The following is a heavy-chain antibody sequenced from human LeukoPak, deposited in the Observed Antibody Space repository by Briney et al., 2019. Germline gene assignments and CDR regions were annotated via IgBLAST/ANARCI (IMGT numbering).Heavy chain of an antibody. J-gene: IGHJ4*02. CDR2: ISSSSSYI. D-gene: IGHD5-18*01. CDR3: ARADWDTAMIDY. V-gene: IGHV3-21*01. CDR1: GFTFGSYE. Sequence: GGSLRLSCEASGFTFGSYEMNGVRQAQGKGLEWVSSISSSSSYIYYADSVKGRFTISRDNAKNSLYLQMNSLRAEDTAVYYCARADWDTAMIDYWGQGTLVTVSS.